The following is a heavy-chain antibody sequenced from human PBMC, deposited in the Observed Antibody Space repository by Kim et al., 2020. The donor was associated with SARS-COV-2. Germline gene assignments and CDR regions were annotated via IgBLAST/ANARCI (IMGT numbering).Heavy chain of an antibody. Sequence: FPGRVTMTRDTSTSTVYMELSSLRSEDTAVYYCAREEIAARPDYYYGMDVWGQGTTVTVSS. V-gene: IGHV1-46*01. CDR3: AREEIAARPDYYYGMDV. J-gene: IGHJ6*02. D-gene: IGHD6-6*01.